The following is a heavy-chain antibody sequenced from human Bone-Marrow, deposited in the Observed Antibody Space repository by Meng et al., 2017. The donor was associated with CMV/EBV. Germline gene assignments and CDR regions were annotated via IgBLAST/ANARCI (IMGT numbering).Heavy chain of an antibody. J-gene: IGHJ5*02. Sequence: GGSLRLSCAASGFTFSSYSMNWVRQAPGKGLEWVSSISSSSSYIYYADSVKGRFTISRDNAKNSLYLQMNSLRAEDTAVYYCAKIDCSSTSCPFDPWGQGTLVTVSS. V-gene: IGHV3-21*01. D-gene: IGHD2-2*01. CDR3: AKIDCSSTSCPFDP. CDR1: GFTFSSYS. CDR2: ISSSSSYI.